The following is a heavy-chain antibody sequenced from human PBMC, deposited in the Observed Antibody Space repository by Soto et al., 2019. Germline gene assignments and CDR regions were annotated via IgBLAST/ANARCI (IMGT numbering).Heavy chain of an antibody. V-gene: IGHV3-30-3*01. Sequence: QVQLVESGGGVVQPGRSLRLSCAASGFTFSSYAMHWVRQAPGKGLEWVAVISYDGSNTYYADSVKGRFTISRDNSKNTLYLQMNSMRAEDTAVYYCARGERVGVIPYYYYGMDVWGQGTTVTVSS. D-gene: IGHD3-22*01. CDR1: GFTFSSYA. CDR2: ISYDGSNT. CDR3: ARGERVGVIPYYYYGMDV. J-gene: IGHJ6*02.